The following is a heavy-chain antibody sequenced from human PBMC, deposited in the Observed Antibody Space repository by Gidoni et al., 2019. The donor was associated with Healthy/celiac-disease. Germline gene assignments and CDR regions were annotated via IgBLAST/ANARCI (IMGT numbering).Heavy chain of an antibody. CDR1: GGSVSSGSYY. Sequence: QLQLQASGPGLVTPSETLSLPCPVSGGSVSSGSYYWSWIRQPPGKGLEWIGYIYYSGSTNYNPSLKSRVTISVDTSKNQVSLKLSSVTAADTAVYYCARVGYSYYYMDVWGKGTTVTVSS. CDR2: IYYSGST. D-gene: IGHD6-25*01. J-gene: IGHJ6*03. CDR3: ARVGYSYYYMDV. V-gene: IGHV4-61*01.